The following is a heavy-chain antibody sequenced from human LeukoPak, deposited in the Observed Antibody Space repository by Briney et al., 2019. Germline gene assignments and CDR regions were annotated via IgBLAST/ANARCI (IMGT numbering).Heavy chain of an antibody. CDR1: GGSISSGDYY. V-gene: IGHV4-30-4*08. J-gene: IGHJ4*02. CDR3: ARTPRVYGSGIKGFDH. Sequence: PSETLSLTCTVSGGSISSGDYYWRWIRQPPGKGLEWIGYIYYSGSTYYNPSLKSRVTISVDTSKKQFSLKLSSVTAADTAVYYCARTPRVYGSGIKGFDHWGQGTLVTVSS. D-gene: IGHD3-10*01. CDR2: IYYSGST.